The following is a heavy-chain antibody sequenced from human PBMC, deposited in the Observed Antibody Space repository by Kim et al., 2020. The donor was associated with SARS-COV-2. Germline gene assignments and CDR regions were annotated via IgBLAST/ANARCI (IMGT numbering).Heavy chain of an antibody. J-gene: IGHJ4*02. D-gene: IGHD1-26*01. Sequence: GGSLRLSCAASGFTFSSYAMHWVRQAPGKGLEWVAVISYDGSNKYFADSVKGRFTISRDNSKNTLYLQMNSLRAEDTAVYYCARDRGGSFFEFDYWGQGILVTVSS. CDR1: GFTFSSYA. CDR3: ARDRGGSFFEFDY. CDR2: ISYDGSNK. V-gene: IGHV3-30*04.